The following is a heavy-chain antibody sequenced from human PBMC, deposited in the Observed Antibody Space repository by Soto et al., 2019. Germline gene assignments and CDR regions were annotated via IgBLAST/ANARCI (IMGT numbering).Heavy chain of an antibody. CDR3: ASNKNCNYYYGMDV. V-gene: IGHV5-10-1*01. CDR2: IDPRDSYT. D-gene: IGHD1-1*01. CDR1: GYSFTSYW. Sequence: PVESLMITGNGSGYSFTSYWGSWVGQMAWKGVEWVGRIDPRDSYTKYSPSFQGHVTISADKSISTAYLQWSSLKASDTAMYYCASNKNCNYYYGMDVWGQGTTVTVSS. J-gene: IGHJ6*02.